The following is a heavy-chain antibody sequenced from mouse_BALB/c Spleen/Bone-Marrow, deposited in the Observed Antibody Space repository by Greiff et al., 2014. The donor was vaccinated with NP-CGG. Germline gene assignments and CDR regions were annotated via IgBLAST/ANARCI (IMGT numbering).Heavy chain of an antibody. CDR1: GYTFTSYW. Sequence: LQESGAGLVKPGASVKLSCKASGYTFTSYWIHWVKLRPGQGLEWIGEINPSNGRTNYNEKFKNKATLTVDKSSSTAYIQLSSLTSEDSAVYYCARDDGPAWFAYWGQGTLVTVSA. J-gene: IGHJ3*01. D-gene: IGHD1-1*01. V-gene: IGHV1S81*02. CDR3: ARDDGPAWFAY. CDR2: INPSNGRT.